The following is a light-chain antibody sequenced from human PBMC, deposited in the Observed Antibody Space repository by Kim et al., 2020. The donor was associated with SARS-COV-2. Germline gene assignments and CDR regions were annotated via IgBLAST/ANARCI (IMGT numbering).Light chain of an antibody. CDR1: SLTTYY. V-gene: IGLV3-19*01. CDR3: SPWESSGYNHVV. Sequence: SSELTQDPAVSVALGQTVRITCRGDSLTTYYAAWYQQKPGRAPVLVIHGKSNRPSGIPDRFSGSSSGNTGSLTITGAQAEDEADDYCSPWESSGYNHVVFGGGIQLTVL. CDR2: GKS. J-gene: IGLJ2*01.